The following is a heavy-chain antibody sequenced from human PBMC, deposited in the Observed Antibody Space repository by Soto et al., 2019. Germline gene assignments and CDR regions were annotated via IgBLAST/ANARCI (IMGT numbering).Heavy chain of an antibody. V-gene: IGHV3-9*01. Sequence: PGGSLRLSCAASGFTFDDYAMHWVRQAPGKGLEWVSGISWNSGSIGYADSVKGRFTISRDNAKNSLYLQMNSLRAEDTALYYCAKSRVAYSSSSGVGYWGQGTLVTVSS. CDR1: GFTFDDYA. CDR2: ISWNSGSI. J-gene: IGHJ4*02. D-gene: IGHD6-6*01. CDR3: AKSRVAYSSSSGVGY.